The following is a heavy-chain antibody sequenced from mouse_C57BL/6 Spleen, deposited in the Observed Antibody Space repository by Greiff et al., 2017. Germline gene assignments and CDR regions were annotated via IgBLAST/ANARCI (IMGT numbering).Heavy chain of an antibody. CDR2: ISYDGSN. J-gene: IGHJ2*01. Sequence: EVQLVESGPGLVKPSQSLSLTCSVTGYSITSGYYWNWIRQFPGNKLEWMGYISYDGSNNYNPSLKNRISITRDTSKNQFFLKLNSVTTEDTATYYCARGGKTGYYFDYWGQGTTLTVSS. V-gene: IGHV3-6*01. CDR1: GYSITSGYY. CDR3: ARGGKTGYYFDY. D-gene: IGHD4-1*01.